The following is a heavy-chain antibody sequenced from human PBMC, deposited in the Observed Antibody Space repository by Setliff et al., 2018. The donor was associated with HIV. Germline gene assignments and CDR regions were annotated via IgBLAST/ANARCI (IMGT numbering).Heavy chain of an antibody. V-gene: IGHV4-38-2*02. D-gene: IGHD6-25*01. Sequence: PSETLSLTCVVSGYSISRGYYWAWIRQPPGKGLEWIASIYHSGITYYNPSLKSRVTISVDKSKNQFSLKLSSVTAADTAVYFCTREKFGSGSSVPEVRLFDPWGQGTLVTVSS. CDR1: GYSISRGYY. CDR2: IYHSGIT. J-gene: IGHJ5*02. CDR3: TREKFGSGSSVPEVRLFDP.